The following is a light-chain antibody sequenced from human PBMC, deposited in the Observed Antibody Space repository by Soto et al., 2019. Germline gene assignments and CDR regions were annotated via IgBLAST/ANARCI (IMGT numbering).Light chain of an antibody. CDR3: QQRSNWPP. CDR2: DAS. V-gene: IGKV3-11*01. CDR1: QSVSSY. Sequence: EIVLTQSPATLSLSPGERATLSCRASQSVSSYLAWYQQKPGQAPRLLIYDASNRATGIPARFSGSGSGTDFTITISSLEPEDFAVYYCQQRSNWPPFGGGTKVEIK. J-gene: IGKJ4*01.